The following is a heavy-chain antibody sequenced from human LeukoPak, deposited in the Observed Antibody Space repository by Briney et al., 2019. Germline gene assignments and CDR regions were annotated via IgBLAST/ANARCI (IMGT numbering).Heavy chain of an antibody. V-gene: IGHV3-48*03. CDR1: GFTFSSYE. J-gene: IGHJ4*02. CDR3: ARDFSATNYFDY. Sequence: GGSLRLSCAASGFTFSSYEMNWVRQAPGKGLEWVPCISSSGNTMYYADSVKGRFTISRDNAKNSLYLQMDSLRAEDTAVYYCARDFSATNYFDYWGQGTLVTVSS. CDR2: ISSSGNTM. D-gene: IGHD3-10*01.